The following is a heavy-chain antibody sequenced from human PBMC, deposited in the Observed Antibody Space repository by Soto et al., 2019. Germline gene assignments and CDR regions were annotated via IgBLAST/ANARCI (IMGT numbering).Heavy chain of an antibody. CDR1: GFTLSDYY. CDR2: ISSSSSYT. Sequence: VGSLRLSCAASGFTLSDYYMSWIRQAPGKGLEWVSYISSSSSYTNYADSVKGRFTISRDNAKNSLYLQMDSLRAEDTAVYYCAREGAGLYYYDSSGSRDYWGQGTLVTVSS. V-gene: IGHV3-11*06. J-gene: IGHJ4*02. CDR3: AREGAGLYYYDSSGSRDY. D-gene: IGHD3-22*01.